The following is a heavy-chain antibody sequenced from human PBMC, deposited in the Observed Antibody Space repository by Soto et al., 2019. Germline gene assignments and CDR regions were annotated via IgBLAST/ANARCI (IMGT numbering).Heavy chain of an antibody. CDR3: ARDHCSSTSCHRGVDY. J-gene: IGHJ4*02. CDR2: ISAYNGNT. CDR1: GYTFTSYG. Sequence: VASVKVSCKASGYTFTSYGISCVRQAPGQGLEWMGWISAYNGNTNYAQKLQGRVTMTTDTSTSTAYMELRSLRSDDTAVYYCARDHCSSTSCHRGVDYWGQGTLVTVSS. D-gene: IGHD2-2*01. V-gene: IGHV1-18*04.